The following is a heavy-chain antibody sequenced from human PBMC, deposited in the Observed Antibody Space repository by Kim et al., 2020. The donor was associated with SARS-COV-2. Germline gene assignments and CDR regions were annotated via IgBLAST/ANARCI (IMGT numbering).Heavy chain of an antibody. D-gene: IGHD2-15*01. Sequence: TPALQSRVTIYVDTSKNQFSLKLSSVTAADTATYYCARHSKGWTYYYGMDVWGQGTTVTVSS. J-gene: IGHJ6*02. CDR3: ARHSKGWTYYYGMDV. V-gene: IGHV4-39*01.